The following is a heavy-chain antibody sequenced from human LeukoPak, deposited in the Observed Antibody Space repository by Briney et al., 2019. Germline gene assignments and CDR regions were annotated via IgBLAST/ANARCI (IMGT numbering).Heavy chain of an antibody. Sequence: SETLSLTCAVYGGSFSGYYCSWIRQPPGKGLEWIGEINHSGSTNYNPSLKSRVTISVDTSKNQFSLNLSSVTAADTAVYYCARGRRRSSSHYSVYMDVWGKGTTVTVSS. J-gene: IGHJ6*03. CDR2: INHSGST. CDR1: GGSFSGYY. V-gene: IGHV4-34*01. D-gene: IGHD6-13*01. CDR3: ARGRRRSSSHYSVYMDV.